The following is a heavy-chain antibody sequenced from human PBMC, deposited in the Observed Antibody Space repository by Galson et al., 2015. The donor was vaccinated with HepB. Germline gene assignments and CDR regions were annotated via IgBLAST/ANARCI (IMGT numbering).Heavy chain of an antibody. Sequence: LRLSCAASGFTFSSYWMHWVRQVPGKGLVWVSRINGDGSSRSYADSVKGRFTISRDNAKSTLYLQMNSLRADDTAVYFCTRDSRYYDFWSGSDCWGQGTLVTVSS. V-gene: IGHV3-74*01. J-gene: IGHJ4*02. CDR3: TRDSRYYDFWSGSDC. CDR1: GFTFSSYW. CDR2: INGDGSSR. D-gene: IGHD3-3*01.